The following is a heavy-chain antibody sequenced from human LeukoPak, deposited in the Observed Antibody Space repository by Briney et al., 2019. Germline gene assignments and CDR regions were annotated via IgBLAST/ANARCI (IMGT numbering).Heavy chain of an antibody. CDR1: GYTFTGYY. Sequence: ASVKVSCKASGYTFTGYYMHWVRQAPGQGLEWMGWINPNSGGTNYAQKFQGRVTMTRDTSISTAYMELSRLRSDDTAVYYCARITEQQLVDEIYFDYWGQGTLVTVSS. CDR2: INPNSGGT. J-gene: IGHJ4*02. V-gene: IGHV1-2*02. D-gene: IGHD6-13*01. CDR3: ARITEQQLVDEIYFDY.